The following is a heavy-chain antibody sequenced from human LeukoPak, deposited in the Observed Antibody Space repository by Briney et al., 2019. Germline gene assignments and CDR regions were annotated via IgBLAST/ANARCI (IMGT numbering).Heavy chain of an antibody. CDR2: ISFDGSNK. CDR3: ATLTGTTGSDDY. Sequence: PGTSLRLSCAASGFTSSISAMHWVRQAPGKGLEWVAVISFDGSNKYYADSAKGRFTVSRDSSKSTLFLQMSTLRAEDTAVYYCATLTGTTGSDDYWGQGTLVTVSS. J-gene: IGHJ4*02. CDR1: GFTSSISA. D-gene: IGHD1-20*01. V-gene: IGHV3-30*04.